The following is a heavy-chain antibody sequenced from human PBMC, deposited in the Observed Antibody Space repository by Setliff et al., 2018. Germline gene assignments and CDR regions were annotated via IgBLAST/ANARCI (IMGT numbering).Heavy chain of an antibody. V-gene: IGHV4-39*07. CDR3: ARDRVTTLENYYYYYGMDV. Sequence: LTCTVSGCSISSSSYYWGWIRQPPGKGLEWIGSIYYSGSTYYNPSLKSRVTISVDTSKNQFSLKLSSVTAADTAVYYCARDRVTTLENYYYYYGMDVWGQGTTVTVSS. D-gene: IGHD4-17*01. CDR2: IYYSGST. J-gene: IGHJ6*02. CDR1: GCSISSSSYY.